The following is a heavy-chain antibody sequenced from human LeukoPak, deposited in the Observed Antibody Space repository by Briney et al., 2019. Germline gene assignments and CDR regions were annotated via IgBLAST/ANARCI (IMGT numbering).Heavy chain of an antibody. CDR1: GDSINSGGYY. CDR2: IYFSGSA. D-gene: IGHD3-22*01. CDR3: ARNSDTSGYYFDY. J-gene: IGHJ4*02. Sequence: SQTLSLTCTVSGDSINSGGYYWSWIRQHPGKGLKWIGYIYFSGSAYYNPPLKSRVSISVDTSKNQFSLKLSAVTAADTAMYYCARNSDTSGYYFDYWGQGTLVTVSS. V-gene: IGHV4-31*03.